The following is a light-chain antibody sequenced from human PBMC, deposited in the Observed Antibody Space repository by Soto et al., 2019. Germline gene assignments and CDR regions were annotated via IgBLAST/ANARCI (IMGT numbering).Light chain of an antibody. CDR1: QSVLYSSNNKNY. J-gene: IGKJ2*01. CDR2: WAS. Sequence: DIVMTQSPDSLAVSLGERATINCKSSQSVLYSSNNKNYLAWYQQKPGQTPNLLIYWASTRESGVPDRFSGSGSGTAFTLTISCLQAEDVAVYYCHQYYSTPHTFGQGTRLEI. CDR3: HQYYSTPHT. V-gene: IGKV4-1*01.